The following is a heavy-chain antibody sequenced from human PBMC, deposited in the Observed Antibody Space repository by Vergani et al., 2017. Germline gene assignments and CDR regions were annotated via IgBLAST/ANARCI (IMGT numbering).Heavy chain of an antibody. CDR3: ARVSRGTLWFGELLGRNYYYGMDV. J-gene: IGHJ6*02. CDR2: MNPNSGNT. V-gene: IGHV1-8*01. Sequence: QVQLVQSGAEVKKPGASVKVSCKASGYTFTSYDINWVRQATGQGLEWMGWMNPNSGNTGYAQKFQGRVTMTRNTSISTAYMELSSLRSEDTAVYYCARVSRGTLWFGELLGRNYYYGMDVWGQGTTVTVSS. D-gene: IGHD3-10*01. CDR1: GYTFTSYD.